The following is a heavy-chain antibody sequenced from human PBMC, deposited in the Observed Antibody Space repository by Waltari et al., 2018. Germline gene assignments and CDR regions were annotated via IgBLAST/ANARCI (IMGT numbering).Heavy chain of an antibody. V-gene: IGHV3-30-3*01. J-gene: IGHJ4*02. CDR1: GFTFSSYA. CDR2: ISYDGSNK. CDR3: ARPIVVVVAATTSFDY. D-gene: IGHD2-15*01. Sequence: QVQLVESGGGVVQPGRSLRLSCAASGFTFSSYAMHLVPPAPGKGLEWVAVISYDGSNKYYADSVKGRFTISRDNSKNTLYLQMNSLRAEDTAVYYCARPIVVVVAATTSFDYWGQGTLVTVSS.